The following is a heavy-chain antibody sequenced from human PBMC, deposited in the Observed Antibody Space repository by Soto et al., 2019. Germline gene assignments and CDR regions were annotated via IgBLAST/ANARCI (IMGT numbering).Heavy chain of an antibody. V-gene: IGHV3-30-3*01. CDR1: GFTFSSYA. Sequence: GGSLRLSCAASGFTFSSYAMHWVRQAPGKGLEWVAVISYDGSNKYYADSVKGRFTISRDNSKNTLYLQMNSLRAEDTAVYYCARSRGYYGSGSSRTYFDYWGQGTLVTVSS. D-gene: IGHD3-10*01. CDR2: ISYDGSNK. J-gene: IGHJ4*02. CDR3: ARSRGYYGSGSSRTYFDY.